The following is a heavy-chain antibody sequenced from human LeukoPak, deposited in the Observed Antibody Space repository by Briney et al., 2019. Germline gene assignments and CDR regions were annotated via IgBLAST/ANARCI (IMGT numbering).Heavy chain of an antibody. D-gene: IGHD4-17*01. Sequence: AGGSLRLSCAASGFTFSSYWMSWVRQAPGKGLEWVANIKQDGSEKYYVDSVKGRFTISRDNAKNSLYLQMNSLRAEDMALYYCAKDIYATVTTGFDYWGQGTLVTVSS. CDR1: GFTFSSYW. J-gene: IGHJ4*02. CDR3: AKDIYATVTTGFDY. V-gene: IGHV3-7*03. CDR2: IKQDGSEK.